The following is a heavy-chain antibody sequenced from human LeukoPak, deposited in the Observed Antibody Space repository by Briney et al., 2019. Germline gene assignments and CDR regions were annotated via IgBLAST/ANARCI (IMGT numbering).Heavy chain of an antibody. CDR1: GFTFSSYG. V-gene: IGHV3-30*18. D-gene: IGHD1-26*01. CDR2: ISYDGSNK. J-gene: IGHJ4*02. CDR3: AKDQVGVPATR. Sequence: GGSLRLSCAASGFTFSSYGMHWVRQAPGKGLEWVAVISYDGSNKYYADSVKGRFTISRDNSKSTLYLQMNSLRAEDTAVYYCAKDQVGVPATRWGQGTLVTVSS.